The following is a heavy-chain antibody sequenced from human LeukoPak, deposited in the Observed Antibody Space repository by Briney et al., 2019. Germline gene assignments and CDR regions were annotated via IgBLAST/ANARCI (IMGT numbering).Heavy chain of an antibody. CDR2: IIPILGIA. J-gene: IGHJ6*02. CDR1: GGTFGSYA. CDR3: ARVAVAGTYYYYGMDV. Sequence: SVKVSCKASGGTFGSYAISWVRQAPGQGLEWMGRIIPILGIANYAQKFQGRVTITADKSTSTAYMELSSLRSEDTAVYYCARVAVAGTYYYYGMDVWGQGTTVTVSS. V-gene: IGHV1-69*04. D-gene: IGHD6-19*01.